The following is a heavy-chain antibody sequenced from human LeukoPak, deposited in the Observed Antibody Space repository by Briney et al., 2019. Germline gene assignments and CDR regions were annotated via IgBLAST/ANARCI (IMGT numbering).Heavy chain of an antibody. CDR1: GGSISSYY. V-gene: IGHV4-59*08. CDR2: VYYSGST. CDR3: ARAGGPNRGFTQPDFDY. D-gene: IGHD3-10*01. J-gene: IGHJ4*02. Sequence: PSETLSLTCTVSGGSISSYYWSWIRQPPGKGLEWIGYVYYSGSTYYNPSLKSRVTISVDTSKNQFSLKLSSVTAADTAVYYCARAGGPNRGFTQPDFDYWGQGTLVTVSS.